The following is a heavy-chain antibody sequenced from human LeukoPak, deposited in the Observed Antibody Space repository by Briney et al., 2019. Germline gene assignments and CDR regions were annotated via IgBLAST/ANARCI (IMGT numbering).Heavy chain of an antibody. V-gene: IGHV4-59*01. D-gene: IGHD6-13*01. CDR3: ARENSSSWYKGGDAFDI. CDR1: GGSISSYY. CDR2: TYYSGST. Sequence: HSETLSLTCTVSGGSISSYYWSWIRQPPGKGLEWIGYTYYSGSTNYNPSLKSRVTISVDTSKNQFSLKLSSVTAADTAVYYCARENSSSWYKGGDAFDIWGQGTMVTVSS. J-gene: IGHJ3*02.